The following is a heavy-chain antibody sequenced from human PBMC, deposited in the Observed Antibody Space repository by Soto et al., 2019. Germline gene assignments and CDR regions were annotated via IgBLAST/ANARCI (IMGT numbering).Heavy chain of an antibody. V-gene: IGHV3-74*01. CDR3: ASGDTRYSSSSVY. CDR1: GFTFSRYW. D-gene: IGHD6-6*01. Sequence: EVQLVESGGGLVQPGGSLRLSCAASGFTFSRYWMHWVRQAPGKGLVWVSRINTDGNSTCYADSVKGRFTISRDNAKTTLYLKTDSPAAEYTAGYFWASGDTRYSSSSVYWGQGTLVTVSS. J-gene: IGHJ4*02. CDR2: INTDGNST.